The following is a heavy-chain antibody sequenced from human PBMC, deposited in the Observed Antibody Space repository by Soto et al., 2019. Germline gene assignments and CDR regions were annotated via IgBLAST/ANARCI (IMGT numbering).Heavy chain of an antibody. CDR1: GGSINGYF. Sequence: FQLPASVPGLVKPSETLSLPCTVSGGSINGYFWSWIRKIPGKGLEWIGYIYYTGSTNYNPSLTSRYNITVDTSENQFSLNLNYVTAADTAAYHCARPGDEADHFGLDHWGPGILVTVSS. V-gene: IGHV4-59*08. CDR2: IYYTGST. J-gene: IGHJ5*02. D-gene: IGHD7-27*01. CDR3: ARPGDEADHFGLDH.